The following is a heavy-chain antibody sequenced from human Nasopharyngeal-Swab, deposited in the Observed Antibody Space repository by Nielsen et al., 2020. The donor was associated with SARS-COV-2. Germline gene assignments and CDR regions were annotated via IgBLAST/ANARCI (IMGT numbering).Heavy chain of an antibody. Sequence: GEPLKISCAASGFTFSSYDMHWVRQATGKGLEWVSAIGTAGDTYYPGSVKGRFTISRENAKNSLYLQMNSLRAGDTAVYYCARRGQWLVTGGAFDIWGQGTMVTVSS. J-gene: IGHJ3*02. CDR1: GFTFSSYD. CDR2: IGTAGDT. V-gene: IGHV3-13*01. CDR3: ARRGQWLVTGGAFDI. D-gene: IGHD6-19*01.